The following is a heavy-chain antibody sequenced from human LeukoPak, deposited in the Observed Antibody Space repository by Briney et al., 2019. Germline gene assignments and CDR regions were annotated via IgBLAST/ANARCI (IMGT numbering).Heavy chain of an antibody. J-gene: IGHJ4*02. CDR3: ARGEYSSSWLDY. Sequence: PGGSLRLSCAASGFTFSSYGMHWVRQAPGKGLEWVAVIWYDGSNKYYADSVKGRFTISRDNSKNTLYPQMNSLRAEDTAVYYCARGEYSSSWLDYWGQGTLVTVSS. CDR1: GFTFSSYG. CDR2: IWYDGSNK. V-gene: IGHV3-33*01. D-gene: IGHD6-13*01.